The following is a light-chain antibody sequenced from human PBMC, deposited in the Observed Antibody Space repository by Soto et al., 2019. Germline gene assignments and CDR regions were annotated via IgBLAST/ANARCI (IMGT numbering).Light chain of an antibody. CDR3: QQHGSSPPSWT. V-gene: IGKV3-20*01. Sequence: ETVLTQSPGTLSLSPGERATLFCRASQSVSSNYLAWYQQKPGQAPRLLNYGASSRATGIPDRFSGSGSGTDFSLTISRLEPEDSAVYYCQQHGSSPPSWTFGQGTKVEIK. CDR1: QSVSSNY. CDR2: GAS. J-gene: IGKJ1*01.